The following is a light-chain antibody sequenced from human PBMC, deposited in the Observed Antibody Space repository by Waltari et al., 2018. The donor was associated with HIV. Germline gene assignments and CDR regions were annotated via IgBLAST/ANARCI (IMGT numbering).Light chain of an antibody. V-gene: IGLV2-14*01. Sequence: QSALTQPASVSGSPGQSLTISCTGTSSDVGGYNYVSWYQPHPGKAPKLMIYEVSNRPSGVSDRFSGSKSGNTASLTISGLQAEDEADYYCRSFTSSSLYVFGTGTKVTVL. J-gene: IGLJ1*01. CDR1: SSDVGGYNY. CDR2: EVS. CDR3: RSFTSSSLYV.